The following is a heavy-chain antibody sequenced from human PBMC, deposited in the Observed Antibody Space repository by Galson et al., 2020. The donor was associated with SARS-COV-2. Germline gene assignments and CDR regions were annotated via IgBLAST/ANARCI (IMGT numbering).Heavy chain of an antibody. V-gene: IGHV4-61*02. CDR3: ARDMNFWSGVAYGMGV. D-gene: IGHD3-3*01. CDR2: IYTSGST. Sequence: SETLSLTCTVSVGSISSGSYYWSWIRQPAGKGLEWIGRIYTSGSTNYNPSLKSRVTISVDTSKNQFSLKLSSVTAADTAVYYCARDMNFWSGVAYGMGVWGQGTTVTVSS. J-gene: IGHJ6*02. CDR1: VGSISSGSYY.